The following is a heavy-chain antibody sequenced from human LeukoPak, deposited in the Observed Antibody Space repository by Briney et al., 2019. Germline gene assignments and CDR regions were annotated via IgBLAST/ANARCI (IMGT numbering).Heavy chain of an antibody. CDR3: ARSRVIDNYFIDV. V-gene: IGHV4-38-2*01. D-gene: IGHD2/OR15-2a*01. CDR2: IFYSGST. J-gene: IGHJ6*03. Sequence: PSETLSLTCVVSGDSIRSNYYWCWIRQPPGKGLEWIGNIFYSGSTYYNPSLKSRLTISVYTSKNHFSLILSSVTAADTAIYFCARSRVIDNYFIDVWGERPRVTVSS. CDR1: GDSIRSNYY.